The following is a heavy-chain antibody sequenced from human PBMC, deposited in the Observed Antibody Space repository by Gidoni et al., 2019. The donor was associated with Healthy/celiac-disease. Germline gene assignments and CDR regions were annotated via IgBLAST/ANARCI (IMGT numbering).Heavy chain of an antibody. CDR1: GFTFSSYA. Sequence: EVQLLESGGGLVQPGGSLRLSCADSGFTFSSYAMSWVRQAHGKGLEWVSAMSGSGGSTYYADSVKGRFTISRNNSKNTLYLQMNSLRAEDTAVYYCAKPGIAGTYYYYYGMDVWGQGTTVTVSS. V-gene: IGHV3-23*01. D-gene: IGHD6-13*01. CDR3: AKPGIAGTYYYYYGMDV. J-gene: IGHJ6*02. CDR2: MSGSGGST.